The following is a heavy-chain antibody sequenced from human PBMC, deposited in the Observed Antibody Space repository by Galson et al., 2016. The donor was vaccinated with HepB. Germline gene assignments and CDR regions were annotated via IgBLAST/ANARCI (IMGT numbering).Heavy chain of an antibody. V-gene: IGHV3-30-3*01. CDR2: LSSDGNNE. Sequence: SLRLSCAAFRFTFSNYAMHWVRQPPGKGLEWVALLSSDGNNEYYANSVKGRFTISRDNSRNTLYLQMNGLRVDDKAVYYCARDPEVWELPAMDVWGQGTPVTVAS. J-gene: IGHJ6*02. CDR3: ARDPEVWELPAMDV. D-gene: IGHD1-26*01. CDR1: RFTFSNYA.